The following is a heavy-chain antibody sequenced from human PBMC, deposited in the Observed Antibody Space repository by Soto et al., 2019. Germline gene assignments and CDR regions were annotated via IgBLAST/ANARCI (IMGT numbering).Heavy chain of an antibody. V-gene: IGHV3-15*07. CDR3: TTGYYDFPGATWGDY. D-gene: IGHD3-3*01. CDR2: IKSKTDGGTT. Sequence: SVSNAWMNWVRQAPGKGLEWVGRIKSKTDGGTTDYAAPVKGRFTISRDDSKNTLYLQMNSLKTEDTAVYYCTTGYYDFPGATWGDYWGQGTLVTVSS. CDR1: SVSNAW. J-gene: IGHJ4*02.